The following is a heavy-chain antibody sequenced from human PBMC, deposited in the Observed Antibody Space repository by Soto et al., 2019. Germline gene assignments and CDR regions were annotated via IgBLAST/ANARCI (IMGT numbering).Heavy chain of an antibody. CDR2: MYISGTT. V-gene: IGHV4-4*07. CDR1: GGSVTSNY. Sequence: SETLSLTCTVSGGSVTSNYWTWIRQAAGKGLEWIGRMYISGTTDYNPSLSGRATMSVATSKNQFSLTFTSVTAADTAVYYCARERAAPSWNDPWGRGTLVTVS. J-gene: IGHJ5*02. CDR3: ARERAAPSWNDP. D-gene: IGHD6-6*01.